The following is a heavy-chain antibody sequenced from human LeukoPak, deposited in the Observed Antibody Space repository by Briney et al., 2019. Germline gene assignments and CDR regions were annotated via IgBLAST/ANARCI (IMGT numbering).Heavy chain of an antibody. D-gene: IGHD3-22*01. V-gene: IGHV4-34*01. J-gene: IGHJ5*02. CDR3: ARWLATVPKMFDP. CDR1: GGSFSASY. Sequence: SETLSLTCAAYGGSFSASYWSWIRQPPGKGLEWIGEINRGGSTTYNPSLKSRVTISVDTSKNQFSLTLSSVTAADTAIYYCARWLATVPKMFDPWGQGTLVTVSS. CDR2: INRGGST.